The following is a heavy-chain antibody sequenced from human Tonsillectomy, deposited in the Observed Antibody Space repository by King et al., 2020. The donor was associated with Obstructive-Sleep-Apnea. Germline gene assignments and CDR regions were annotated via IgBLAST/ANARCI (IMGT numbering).Heavy chain of an antibody. D-gene: IGHD2-15*01. J-gene: IGHJ5*02. V-gene: IGHV3-23*04. CDR2: ISGSGGST. Sequence: VQLVESGGGLVQPGGSLRLSCAASGFTFSSYAMSWVRQAPGKGLEWVSAISGSGGSTYYADSVKGRFTISRANSKNTLYLQMNTLRAEDTAVYYCAKGPFIVVVVGDWFDPWGQGTLVTVSS. CDR1: GFTFSSYA. CDR3: AKGPFIVVVVGDWFDP.